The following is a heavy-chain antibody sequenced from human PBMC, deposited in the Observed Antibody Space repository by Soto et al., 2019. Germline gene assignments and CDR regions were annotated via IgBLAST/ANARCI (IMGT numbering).Heavy chain of an antibody. Sequence: QVQLVQSGAEVKKPGASVKVSCKASGYTFTSYDINWVRQATGQGLEWMGWMNPNSGNTGYPQKFQGRVNMTRNTTITTAYMELSSLRFEDTAVYYCARSPPRVERNNYAGGGFDPWGQGTLVTVSS. CDR3: ARSPPRVERNNYAGGGFDP. V-gene: IGHV1-8*01. D-gene: IGHD4-4*01. J-gene: IGHJ5*02. CDR2: MNPNSGNT. CDR1: GYTFTSYD.